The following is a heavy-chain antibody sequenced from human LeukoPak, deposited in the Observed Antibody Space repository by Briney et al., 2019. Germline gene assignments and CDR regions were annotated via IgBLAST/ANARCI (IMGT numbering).Heavy chain of an antibody. J-gene: IGHJ4*02. CDR1: GFTFDDYA. Sequence: GRSLRLSCAASGFTFDDYAMRWVRQAPGKGLGWVSGISWNSGSIGYADSVKGRFTISRDNAKNSLYLQMNSLRAEDTALYYCAKDTSEMATITLDYWGQGTLVTVSS. D-gene: IGHD5-24*01. CDR2: ISWNSGSI. V-gene: IGHV3-9*01. CDR3: AKDTSEMATITLDY.